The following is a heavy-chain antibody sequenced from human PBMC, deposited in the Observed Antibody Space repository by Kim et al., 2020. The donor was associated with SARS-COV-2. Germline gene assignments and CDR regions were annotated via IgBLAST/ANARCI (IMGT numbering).Heavy chain of an antibody. CDR1: GYTFTSYA. Sequence: ASVKVSCKASGYTFTSYAMHWVRQAPGQRLEWMGWINAGNGNTKYSQKFQGRVTITRDTSASTAYMELSSLRSEDTAVYYCARGGCSSTSCYDAFDIWGQGTMVTVSS. CDR2: INAGNGNT. V-gene: IGHV1-3*01. J-gene: IGHJ3*02. D-gene: IGHD2-2*01. CDR3: ARGGCSSTSCYDAFDI.